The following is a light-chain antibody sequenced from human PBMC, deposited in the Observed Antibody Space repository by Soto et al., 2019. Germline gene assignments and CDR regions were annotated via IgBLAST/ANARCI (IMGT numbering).Light chain of an antibody. J-gene: IGLJ2*01. CDR2: DVN. Sequence: QSALTQPASVSGSPGQSITLSCTGTRSDIGGYDYVSWYHRHPGKSPKLIVYDVNNRPSWVSNRFSGSKSGNTASRTISGLQAEDEADYYCTASASGSSHVVFGGGTKVTVL. CDR1: RSDIGGYDY. V-gene: IGLV2-14*01. CDR3: TASASGSSHVV.